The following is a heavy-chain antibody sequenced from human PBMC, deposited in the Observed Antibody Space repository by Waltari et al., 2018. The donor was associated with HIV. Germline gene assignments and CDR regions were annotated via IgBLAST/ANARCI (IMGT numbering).Heavy chain of an antibody. Sequence: EVQLVASGGGLVQPGGSRRLSCEASGFTFSSYWMHWVRQAPGTGLVWVSRINSDWSITSHADSVKGRFTISRDNARNTLYLQMNSLGAEDTAMYYCAKGGTSGYTFGFGRWGQGTLVTVSS. CDR3: AKGGTSGYTFGFGR. J-gene: IGHJ1*01. CDR1: GFTFSSYW. V-gene: IGHV3-74*01. CDR2: INSDWSIT. D-gene: IGHD5-18*01.